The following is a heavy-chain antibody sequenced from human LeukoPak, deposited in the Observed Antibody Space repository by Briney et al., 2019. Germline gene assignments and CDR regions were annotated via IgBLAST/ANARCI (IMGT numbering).Heavy chain of an antibody. CDR3: ARDRGYSGYAPFGY. V-gene: IGHV1-2*02. D-gene: IGHD5-12*01. CDR1: GYTFTGYY. CDR2: INPNSGGT. J-gene: IGHJ4*02. Sequence: ASVKVSCKASGYTFTGYYMHWVRQAPGQGLEWMGWINPNSGGTNYAQKFQGRVTMTRDTSISTAYMELSRLRSDDTAVYYCARDRGYSGYAPFGYWGQGTLVTVSS.